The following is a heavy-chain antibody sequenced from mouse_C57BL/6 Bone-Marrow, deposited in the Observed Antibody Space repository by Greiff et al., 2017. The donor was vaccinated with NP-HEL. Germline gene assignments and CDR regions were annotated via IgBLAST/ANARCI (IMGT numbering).Heavy chain of an antibody. D-gene: IGHD2-3*01. J-gene: IGHJ2*01. CDR1: GYTFTDYE. Sequence: VQLQQSGAELVRPGASVTLSCKASGYTFTDYEMHWVKQTPVHGLEWIGAIDPETGGTAYNQKFKGKAILTADKSSSTAYMELRSLTSEDSAVSYCTVYFYVDYGGQGTTLTVSS. CDR3: TVYFYVDY. CDR2: IDPETGGT. V-gene: IGHV1-15*01.